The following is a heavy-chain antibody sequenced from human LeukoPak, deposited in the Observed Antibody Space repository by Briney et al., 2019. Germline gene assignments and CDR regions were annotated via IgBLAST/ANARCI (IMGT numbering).Heavy chain of an antibody. CDR2: IIPILGIA. J-gene: IGHJ6*02. CDR1: GGTFSSYA. D-gene: IGHD2-2*01. V-gene: IGHV1-69*04. Sequence: SVKVSCKASGGTFSSYAISWVRQAPGQGLEWMGRIIPILGIANYAQKFQGRVTITADKSTSTAYMELSSLRSEDTAVYYCARTCSGTSCSPVGSYGMDVWGQGTTVTVSS. CDR3: ARTCSGTSCSPVGSYGMDV.